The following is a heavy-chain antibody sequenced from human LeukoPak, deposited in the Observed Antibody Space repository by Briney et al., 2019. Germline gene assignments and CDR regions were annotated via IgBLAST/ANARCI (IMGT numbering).Heavy chain of an antibody. V-gene: IGHV4-39*01. Sequence: PSETLSLTCTVSGGSISSSGYCWSWIRQPPGKGLEWIGSIDYSGNTNYNPSLKSRVTISVDMSKNQFSLKLSSVTAADTAVYYCASRKLGNDYWGQGTLVTVSS. CDR3: ASRKLGNDY. D-gene: IGHD7-27*01. CDR1: GGSISSSGYC. J-gene: IGHJ4*02. CDR2: IDYSGNT.